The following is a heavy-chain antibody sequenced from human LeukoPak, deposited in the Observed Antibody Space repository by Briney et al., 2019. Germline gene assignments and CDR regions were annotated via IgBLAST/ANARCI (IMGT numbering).Heavy chain of an antibody. D-gene: IGHD3-10*01. CDR2: IKQDGSEK. J-gene: IGHJ4*02. CDR3: ARGGLYKYGGTSGDY. CDR1: VFTFSSYW. V-gene: IGHV3-7*01. Sequence: PGGSLRLSCAASVFTFSSYWMSWVRQAPGKGLEWVANIKQDGSEKYYVDSVKGRFTISRDNAENSLYLQMNSLRGDDTAVYFCARGGLYKYGGTSGDYWGQGTLVSVSS.